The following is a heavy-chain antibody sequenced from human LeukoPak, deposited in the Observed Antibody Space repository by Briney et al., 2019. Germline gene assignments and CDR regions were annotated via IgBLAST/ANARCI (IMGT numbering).Heavy chain of an antibody. CDR1: GFTFSDYY. CDR3: ASITMVRGVRSRGMDV. J-gene: IGHJ6*02. V-gene: IGHV3-11*01. D-gene: IGHD3-10*01. Sequence: GGSLRLSCAASGFTFSDYYMSWIRQAPGEGLEWVSYISSSGSTIYYADSVKGRFTISRDNAKNSQYLQMNSLRAEDTAVYYCASITMVRGVRSRGMDVWGQGTTVTVSS. CDR2: ISSSGSTI.